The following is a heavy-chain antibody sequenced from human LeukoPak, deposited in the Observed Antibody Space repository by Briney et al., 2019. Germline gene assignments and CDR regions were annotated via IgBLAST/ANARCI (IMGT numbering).Heavy chain of an antibody. V-gene: IGHV3-13*01. D-gene: IGHD1-1*01. CDR1: GFTFSDYD. CDR3: ARVAKERVGGVYYFDY. J-gene: IGHJ4*02. Sequence: GGSLRLSCAASGFTFSDYDMHWVRQATGKGLEWVSAIGTAGDTYYTGSVKGRFTISRENAKNSLYLQMNSLRAGDTAVYYCARVAKERVGGVYYFDYWGQGTQVTVSS. CDR2: IGTAGDT.